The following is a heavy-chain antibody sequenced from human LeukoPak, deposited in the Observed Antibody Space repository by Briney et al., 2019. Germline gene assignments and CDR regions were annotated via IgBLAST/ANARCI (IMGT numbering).Heavy chain of an antibody. J-gene: IGHJ5*02. Sequence: GGSLRLSCAASGFTFSGSAMHWVRQASGKGLEWVGRIRSKANSYATAYAASVKGRFTISRDDSKNTAYLQMNSLKTEDTAVYYCTRLRGWWEPRPLGFDPWGQGTLVTVS. CDR1: GFTFSGSA. D-gene: IGHD1-26*01. CDR2: IRSKANSYAT. CDR3: TRLRGWWEPRPLGFDP. V-gene: IGHV3-73*01.